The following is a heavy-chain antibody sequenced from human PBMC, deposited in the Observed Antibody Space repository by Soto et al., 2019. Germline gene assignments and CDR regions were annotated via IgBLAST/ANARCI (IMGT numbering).Heavy chain of an antibody. D-gene: IGHD2-2*01. CDR1: GFTFSGYN. V-gene: IGHV3-11*01. J-gene: IGHJ4*02. CDR2: ITSSGSNT. CDR3: ARSSTSSSAHRFDH. Sequence: QVQLVESGGGLVKPGGSLRLSCAASGFTFSGYNMSWIRQAPGKGLEWVSYITSSGSNTFDAESVKGGFTISRDNTMNLRYLQMNSLSSEGSGVYYWARSSTSSSAHRFDHWGQGTLVTVSS.